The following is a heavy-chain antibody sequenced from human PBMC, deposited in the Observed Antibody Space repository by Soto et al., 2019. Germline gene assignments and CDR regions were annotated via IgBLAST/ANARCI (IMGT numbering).Heavy chain of an antibody. CDR2: ISASGDST. CDR1: ELTLSNNA. CDR3: AKGGSLTGYFTYDY. J-gene: IGHJ4*02. D-gene: IGHD3-9*01. V-gene: IGHV3-23*01. Sequence: EVQLLESGGGLVKLGGSLSLPGQTSELTLSNNAMNWVRQSPGKGLEWVSSISASGDSTYYPESVKGRFTVSRDNSKNTLYLQIDSLRAEDTAVYYCAKGGSLTGYFTYDYWGQGALVTVSS.